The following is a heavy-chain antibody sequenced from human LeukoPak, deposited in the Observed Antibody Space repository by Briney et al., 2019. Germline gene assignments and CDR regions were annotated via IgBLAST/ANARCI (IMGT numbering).Heavy chain of an antibody. CDR1: GYRFTSYW. D-gene: IGHD3-22*01. J-gene: IGHJ3*01. Sequence: GESLKISCKGSGYRFTSYWIAWVRQMPGKGLEWMGIIYPGDSDTRYSPSFQGQVTISAGKSVRTAYLQWSSLKASDTAMYYCARPNITSYYDSRGYDAFDVWGQGTMVTVSS. V-gene: IGHV5-51*01. CDR2: IYPGDSDT. CDR3: ARPNITSYYDSRGYDAFDV.